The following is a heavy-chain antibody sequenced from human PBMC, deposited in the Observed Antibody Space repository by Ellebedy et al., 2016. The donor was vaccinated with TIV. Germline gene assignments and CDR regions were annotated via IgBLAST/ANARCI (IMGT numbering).Heavy chain of an antibody. CDR3: ARDGAGAAGTGIDY. CDR2: ISSDSNYI. J-gene: IGHJ4*02. CDR1: GFNFRTYS. V-gene: IGHV3-21*01. D-gene: IGHD6-13*01. Sequence: GGSLRLXXVASGFNFRTYSMNWVRQAPGKGLEWVSAISSDSNYIYYSDSVRGRFTISRDNAKNSLDLRMNSLRAEDTAVYYCARDGAGAAGTGIDYWGQGTLVSVSS.